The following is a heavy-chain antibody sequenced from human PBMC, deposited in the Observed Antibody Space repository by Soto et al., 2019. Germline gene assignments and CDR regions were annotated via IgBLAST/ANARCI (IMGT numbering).Heavy chain of an antibody. V-gene: IGHV1-69*13. D-gene: IGHD2-15*01. J-gene: IGHJ5*02. CDR1: GGTFSSYA. CDR3: ARGGLEGNYCSGGCCYSHPWFAP. CDR2: IIPIFGTA. Sequence: ASVKVSCKASGGTFSSYAISWVRQAPGQGLEWMGGIIPIFGTANYAQKFQGRVTITADESTSTAYMELSSLRSEDTAVYYCARGGLEGNYCSGGCCYSHPWFAPWSQGTLVTVSS.